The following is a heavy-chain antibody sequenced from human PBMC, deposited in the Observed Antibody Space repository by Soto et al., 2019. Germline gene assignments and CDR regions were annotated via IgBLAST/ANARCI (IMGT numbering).Heavy chain of an antibody. CDR1: GFTLSDHY. V-gene: IGHV3-72*01. J-gene: IGHJ6*02. CDR2: SRDKAQGYST. Sequence: GGSLRLSCAGSGFTLSDHYIDWVRQAPGKGLEWVGRSRDKAQGYSTAYAASVKGRFTTSRDESKNSVYLQMNSLKTEDTAVYYCAKDLGDFWSGYHPRFAGGYYGMDVWGQGTTVTVSS. D-gene: IGHD3-3*01. CDR3: AKDLGDFWSGYHPRFAGGYYGMDV.